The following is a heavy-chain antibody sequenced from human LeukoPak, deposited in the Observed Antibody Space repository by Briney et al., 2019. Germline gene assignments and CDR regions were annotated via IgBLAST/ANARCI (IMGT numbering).Heavy chain of an antibody. V-gene: IGHV4-61*02. D-gene: IGHD2-15*01. J-gene: IGHJ4*02. Sequence: SETLSLTCTVSGGSISSGSYYWSWIRQPAGKGLEWIGRIYTSGSTNYNPSLKSRVTISVDTSKNQFSLKLSSVTAADTAVYYCARAPFLGPVVVGSFDYWGQGTLVTVSS. CDR2: IYTSGST. CDR3: ARAPFLGPVVVGSFDY. CDR1: GGSISSGSYY.